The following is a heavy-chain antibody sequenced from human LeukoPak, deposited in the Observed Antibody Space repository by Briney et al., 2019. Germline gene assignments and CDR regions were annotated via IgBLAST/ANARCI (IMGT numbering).Heavy chain of an antibody. D-gene: IGHD1-1*01. V-gene: IGHV3-64*01. Sequence: GGSLRLSCAASGFTFSSYAMHWVRQAPGKGLEYVSANSSNGGSTYYANSVKGRFTISRDNSKNTLYLQMGSLRAEDMAVYYCARDRDWNYFDYWGQGTLVTVSS. CDR2: NSSNGGST. J-gene: IGHJ4*02. CDR3: ARDRDWNYFDY. CDR1: GFTFSSYA.